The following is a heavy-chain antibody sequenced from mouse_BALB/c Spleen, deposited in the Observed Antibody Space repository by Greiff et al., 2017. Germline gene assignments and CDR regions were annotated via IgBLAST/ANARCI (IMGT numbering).Heavy chain of an antibody. V-gene: IGHV5-6*02. CDR3: ARSGNDYYAMDY. CDR1: GFTFSSYG. CDR2: ISSGGSYT. J-gene: IGHJ4*01. Sequence: DVMLVESGGDLVKPGGSLKLSCAASGFTFSSYGMSWVRQTPDKRLEWVATISSGGSYTYYPDSVKGRFTISRDNAKNTLFLQMSSLKSEDTAMYYCARSGNDYYAMDYWGQGTSVTVSS.